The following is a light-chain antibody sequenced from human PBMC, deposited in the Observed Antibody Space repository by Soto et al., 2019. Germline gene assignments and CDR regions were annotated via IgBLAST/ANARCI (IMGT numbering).Light chain of an antibody. J-gene: IGLJ2*01. CDR1: SSNIGNNF. CDR3: GTWDSSLSVVI. Sequence: QSVLTQPPSVSAAPGQKVTISCSGSSSNIGNNFVSWYQQLPGTAPRLLFYANNNRPSGIPDRFSGSQSGTSATLAITGLQTGDEADYFCGTWDSSLSVVIFGGGTKLTVL. V-gene: IGLV1-51*01. CDR2: ANN.